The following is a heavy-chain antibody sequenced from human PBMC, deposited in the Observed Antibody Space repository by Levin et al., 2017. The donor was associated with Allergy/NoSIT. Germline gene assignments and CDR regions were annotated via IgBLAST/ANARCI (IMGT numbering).Heavy chain of an antibody. Sequence: GESLKISCAASGFIVSGTYMSWVRQAPGKGLEWVSVIYSGGRTYYADSVEGRFTISRDSSKNTVFLQMNSLRADDTAVYYCVREHLSDLGAFDVWGHGALVTVSS. CDR3: VREHLSDLGAFDV. CDR2: IYSGGRT. J-gene: IGHJ3*01. CDR1: GFIVSGTY. D-gene: IGHD2-21*02. V-gene: IGHV3-53*01.